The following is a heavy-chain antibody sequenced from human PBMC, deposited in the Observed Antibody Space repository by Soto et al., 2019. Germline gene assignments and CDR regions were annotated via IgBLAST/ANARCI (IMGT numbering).Heavy chain of an antibody. J-gene: IGHJ4*02. D-gene: IGHD2-8*01. CDR2: IYWNDDQ. Sequence: QITLKESGPKLVIPTRSLTLTCTFSGFSLSTSGVGVGWIRQPPGKALEWLALIYWNDDQRYSPSLKSRLTITKDTSKNQVVLTMTNMDPVDTATFHCAYNKWYYFDYWGQGTLVTVSS. V-gene: IGHV2-5*01. CDR1: GFSLSTSGVG. CDR3: AYNKWYYFDY.